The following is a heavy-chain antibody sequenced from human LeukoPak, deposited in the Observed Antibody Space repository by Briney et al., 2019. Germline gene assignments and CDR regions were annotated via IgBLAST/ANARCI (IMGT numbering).Heavy chain of an antibody. J-gene: IGHJ4*02. V-gene: IGHV3-53*01. CDR1: GFTVSSNY. D-gene: IGHD3-22*01. Sequence: HPGGSLRLSCAASGFTVSSNYMSWVRQAPGKGLEWVSVIYSGGSTYYADSVKGRFTISRDNAKNSLFLQMKSLRAEDTAVYYCARDAIGITTYDSYFDYWGQGTLVPSPQ. CDR2: IYSGGST. CDR3: ARDAIGITTYDSYFDY.